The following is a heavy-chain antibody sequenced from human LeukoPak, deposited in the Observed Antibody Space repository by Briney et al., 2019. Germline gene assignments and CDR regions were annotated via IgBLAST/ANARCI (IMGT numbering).Heavy chain of an antibody. CDR3: AKDLSTMTTVTGGFDY. V-gene: IGHV1-2*02. D-gene: IGHD4-17*01. Sequence: GASVKVSCKASGYTFTGYYMHWVRQAPGQGFEWMGWINPNSGGTNYAQKFQGRVTMTRDTSISTAYMELSRLRSDDTAVYYCAKDLSTMTTVTGGFDYWGQGTLVTVSS. J-gene: IGHJ4*02. CDR1: GYTFTGYY. CDR2: INPNSGGT.